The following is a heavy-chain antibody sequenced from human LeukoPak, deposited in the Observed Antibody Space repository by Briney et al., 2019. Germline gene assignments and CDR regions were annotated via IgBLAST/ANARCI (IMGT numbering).Heavy chain of an antibody. V-gene: IGHV7-4-1*02. Sequence: EASVKVSCKASGYSFTSYAMNWVRQAPGHGLEWMGWINIKTGIPTYAQGFTGRLVFSLDTSVCTAYLQINSLKTEDTAVYYCAREGPFDFWSNDPFDIWGQGTMVTVSS. CDR3: AREGPFDFWSNDPFDI. J-gene: IGHJ3*02. D-gene: IGHD3-3*01. CDR1: GYSFTSYA. CDR2: INIKTGIP.